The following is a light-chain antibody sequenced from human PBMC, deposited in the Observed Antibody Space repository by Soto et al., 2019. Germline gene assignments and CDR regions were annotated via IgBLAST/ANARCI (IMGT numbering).Light chain of an antibody. Sequence: QSVLTQPASVSGSPGQSITTSCTGTSSDVGGYNYVSWYQQHPGKAPKLMIYDVSNRPSGVSNRFSGSKSGNTASLTISGLQAEDEADYYCSSYTSSSTLEHVFGTGTKVTVL. CDR3: SSYTSSSTLEHV. J-gene: IGLJ1*01. CDR2: DVS. CDR1: SSDVGGYNY. V-gene: IGLV2-14*01.